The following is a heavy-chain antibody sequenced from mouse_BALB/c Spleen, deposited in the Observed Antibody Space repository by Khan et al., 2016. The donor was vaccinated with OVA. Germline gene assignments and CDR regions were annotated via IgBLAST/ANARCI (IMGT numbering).Heavy chain of an antibody. Sequence: EVQLQESGPGLVKPSQSLSLTCTVTGYSITSDYAWNWIRQFPGDRLEWMGYISSSGSASYNPSLKSRISITRATSKNQFFLQLKSVTTEDTASYFCARSLYYSYGNALNYWGRGSSVTVSS. CDR3: ARSLYYSYGNALNY. V-gene: IGHV3-2*02. D-gene: IGHD2-14*01. CDR1: GYSITSDYA. CDR2: ISSSGSA. J-gene: IGHJ4*01.